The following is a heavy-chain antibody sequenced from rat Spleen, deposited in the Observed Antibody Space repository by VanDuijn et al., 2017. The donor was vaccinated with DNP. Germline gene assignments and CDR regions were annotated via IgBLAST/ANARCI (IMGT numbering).Heavy chain of an antibody. Sequence: QVQLKESGPGLVQPSQTLSLTCTVSGFSLTSYTVSWVRQPPGKGLEWIAAISSGGNTYYNSALKSRLSISRDTSKSQVFLKMNSLQTEDTARYFSARGYSSESGAMDAWGSRNFSHCLL. CDR1: GFSLTSYT. D-gene: IGHD1-2*01. V-gene: IGHV2-6*01. J-gene: IGHJ4*01. CDR3: ARGYSSESGAMDA. CDR2: ISSGGNT.